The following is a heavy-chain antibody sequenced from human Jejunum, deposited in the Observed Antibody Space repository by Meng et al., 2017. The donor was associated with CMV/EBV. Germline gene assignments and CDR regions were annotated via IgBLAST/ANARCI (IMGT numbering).Heavy chain of an antibody. CDR1: AFTFSGSK. Sequence: SAFTFSGSKMHWVRQASGQGLEWVGHIESKTDNYATAYAPSVKGRFTISRDDSKNTAYLHMNSLKTEDTAVYYCVFGFPAWFNPWGQGTLVTVSS. CDR2: IESKTDNYAT. CDR3: VFGFPAWFNP. V-gene: IGHV3-73*01. D-gene: IGHD2-2*01. J-gene: IGHJ5*02.